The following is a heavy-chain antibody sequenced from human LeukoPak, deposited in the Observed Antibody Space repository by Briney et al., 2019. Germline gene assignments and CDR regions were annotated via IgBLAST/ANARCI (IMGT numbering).Heavy chain of an antibody. J-gene: IGHJ3*02. CDR3: ATLMIINSFDI. D-gene: IGHD3-16*01. CDR2: INPNSGGT. Sequence: ASVKVSCKASGYTFTGHYIHWVRQAPGQGLEWMGWINPNSGGTNYAQKFQGRVTLTRDTSISTAYMELSSLRSDDTAVYYCATLMIINSFDIWGQGTMVTVSS. V-gene: IGHV1-2*02. CDR1: GYTFTGHY.